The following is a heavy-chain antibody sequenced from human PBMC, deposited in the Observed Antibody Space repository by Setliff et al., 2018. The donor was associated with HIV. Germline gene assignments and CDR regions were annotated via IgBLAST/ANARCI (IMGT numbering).Heavy chain of an antibody. J-gene: IGHJ4*02. V-gene: IGHV3-9*01. CDR2: ISWNSGSI. CDR1: GFTFDDYA. D-gene: IGHD3-9*01. CDR3: ARSKTGYYFFDY. Sequence: PGGSLRLSCAASGFTFDDYAMHWVRQAPGKGLEWVSGISWNSGSIGYADSVKGRFTISRDNAKNSLYLQMNSLRAEDTALYYCARSKTGYYFFDYWGQGTPVTAPQ.